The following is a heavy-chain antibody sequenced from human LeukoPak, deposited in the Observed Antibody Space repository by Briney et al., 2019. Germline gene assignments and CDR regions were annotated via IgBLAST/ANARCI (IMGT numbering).Heavy chain of an antibody. Sequence: GGSLRLSCAASGFTFDDYAMHWVRQAPGKGLEWVSGISWNSGSIGYADSVKGRFTISRDNVKNSLYLQMNSLRAEDTAVYYCARAISGYSYGYDYWGQGTLVTVSS. J-gene: IGHJ4*02. CDR1: GFTFDDYA. CDR3: ARAISGYSYGYDY. CDR2: ISWNSGSI. V-gene: IGHV3-9*01. D-gene: IGHD5-18*01.